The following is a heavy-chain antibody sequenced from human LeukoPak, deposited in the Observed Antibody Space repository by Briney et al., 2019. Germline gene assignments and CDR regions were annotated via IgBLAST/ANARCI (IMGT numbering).Heavy chain of an antibody. V-gene: IGHV4-30-4*07. CDR1: GGSISSGGYS. Sequence: PSETLSLTCAVSGGSISSGGYSWSWIRQPPGKGLEWIGYIYYSGSTYYNPSLKSRVTISVDTSKNQFSLKLSSVTAADTAVYYCARTPRGYSLNFDYWGQGTLVTVSS. D-gene: IGHD5-18*01. J-gene: IGHJ4*02. CDR2: IYYSGST. CDR3: ARTPRGYSLNFDY.